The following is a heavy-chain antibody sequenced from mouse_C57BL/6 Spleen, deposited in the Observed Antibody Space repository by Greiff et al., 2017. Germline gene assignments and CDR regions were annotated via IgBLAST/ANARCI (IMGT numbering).Heavy chain of an antibody. CDR2: IYPGSGST. CDR1: GYTFTSYW. Sequence: QVQLQQPGAELVKPGASVKMSCKASGYTFTSYWITWVKQRPGQGLEWIGDIYPGSGSTNYNEKFKGKATLTVDTSSSTAYMQLSSLTSEDSAVYYCARRSCAYDEGAMDYWGQGTSVTVSS. V-gene: IGHV1-55*01. CDR3: ARRSCAYDEGAMDY. D-gene: IGHD2-12*01. J-gene: IGHJ4*01.